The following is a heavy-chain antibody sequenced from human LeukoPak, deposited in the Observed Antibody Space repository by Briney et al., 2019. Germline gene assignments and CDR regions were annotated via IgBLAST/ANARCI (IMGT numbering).Heavy chain of an antibody. CDR3: ARHSEQQLLYWFDP. J-gene: IGHJ5*02. D-gene: IGHD6-13*01. Sequence: PAETLTLTCTVSGGSIISYYWSWIRQPPGKGLEWIGYIYYSGSTNYNPSLKSRVTISLDTSKNQFSLKLSSVTAADTAVYYCARHSEQQLLYWFDPWGQGTLVTVSS. V-gene: IGHV4-59*08. CDR2: IYYSGST. CDR1: GGSIISYY.